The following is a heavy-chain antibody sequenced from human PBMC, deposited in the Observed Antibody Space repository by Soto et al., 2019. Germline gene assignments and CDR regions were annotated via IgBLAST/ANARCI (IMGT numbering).Heavy chain of an antibody. CDR3: ARARNPPLGSSRYSSIFDG. Sequence: SSVKVSCKASGGTFSSYAISWVRQAPGQGLEWMGGIIPIFGTANYAQKFQGRVTITADESTSTAYMELSSLRSEDTAVYYCARARNPPLGSSRYSSIFDGWGQGPLVTV. CDR2: IIPIFGTA. D-gene: IGHD3-22*01. V-gene: IGHV1-69*13. CDR1: GGTFSSYA. J-gene: IGHJ4*02.